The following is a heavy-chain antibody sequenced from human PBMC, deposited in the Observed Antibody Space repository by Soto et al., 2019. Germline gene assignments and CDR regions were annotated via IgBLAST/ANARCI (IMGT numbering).Heavy chain of an antibody. J-gene: IGHJ6*02. D-gene: IGHD5-12*01. Sequence: QVQLVESGGGVVQPGRSMRLSCAASGFTFSSYGMHWVRQAPGKGLEWMAVIWYDGSNKYYADSVKGRFTISRDNSKNTLYLQMNSLRAEDTAVYYCAREWATWLPSEFYYYGMDVWGQGTTVTVSS. CDR2: IWYDGSNK. CDR1: GFTFSSYG. CDR3: AREWATWLPSEFYYYGMDV. V-gene: IGHV3-33*01.